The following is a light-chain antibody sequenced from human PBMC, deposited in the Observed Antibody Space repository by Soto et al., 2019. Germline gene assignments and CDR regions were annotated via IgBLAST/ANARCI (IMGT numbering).Light chain of an antibody. CDR3: QQLSRYPLT. CDR2: AAS. J-gene: IGKJ4*01. V-gene: IGKV1-9*01. Sequence: DIQLTQSPSFLSPSIGESVTITCRASQVISTSLAWYQVKPGKAPKLLIYAASTLESGVPSRFSATVSGTEFSLTITSLQPEDFATYYCQQLSRYPLTFGGGTKVDIK. CDR1: QVISTS.